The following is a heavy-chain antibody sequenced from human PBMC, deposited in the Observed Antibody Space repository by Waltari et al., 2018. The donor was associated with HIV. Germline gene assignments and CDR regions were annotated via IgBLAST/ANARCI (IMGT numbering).Heavy chain of an antibody. V-gene: IGHV5-51*01. Sequence: EVQLVQSGAEVKKPGESLKISCKDSGYSFSTYWIGWVRQMPGKGLEWMGIIYPGDFDTRYSPSFQGQVTISADKSISTTYLQWSSLKASDTAMYYCARHYFDSSGYFRADSWGQGTLVTVSS. CDR3: ARHYFDSSGYFRADS. J-gene: IGHJ4*02. CDR2: IYPGDFDT. CDR1: GYSFSTYW. D-gene: IGHD3-22*01.